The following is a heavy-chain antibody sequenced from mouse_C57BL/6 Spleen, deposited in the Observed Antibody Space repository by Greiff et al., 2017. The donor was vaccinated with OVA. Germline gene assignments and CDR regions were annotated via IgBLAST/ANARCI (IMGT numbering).Heavy chain of an antibody. Sequence: VQLQQPGAELVKPGASVKLSCKASGYTFTSYWMHWVKQRPGQGLEWIGMIHPTSGSTNYNEKFKSKATLTVDKSSSTAYMQLSSLTSEDSAVYYCAMLYDGYYLDYCAKAPLSQSPQ. V-gene: IGHV1-64*01. D-gene: IGHD2-3*01. J-gene: IGHJ2*01. CDR2: IHPTSGST. CDR1: GYTFTSYW. CDR3: AMLYDGYYLDY.